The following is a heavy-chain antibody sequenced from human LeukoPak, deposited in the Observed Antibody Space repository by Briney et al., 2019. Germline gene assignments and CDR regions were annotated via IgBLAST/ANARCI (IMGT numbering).Heavy chain of an antibody. D-gene: IGHD3-10*01. CDR1: GFTFSSYS. J-gene: IGHJ4*02. V-gene: IGHV3-21*01. CDR3: ARGRDTYDY. Sequence: PGGSLRLSCAASGFTFSSYSMNWVRQAPGKGLEWVSFIRSSSSDIYYADSVKGRFTISRDNAKNSLYLQMNSLGAEDTAVYYCARGRDTYDYWGQGTLVTVSS. CDR2: IRSSSSDI.